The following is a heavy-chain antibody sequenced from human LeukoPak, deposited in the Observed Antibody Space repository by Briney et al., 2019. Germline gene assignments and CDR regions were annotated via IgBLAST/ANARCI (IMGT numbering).Heavy chain of an antibody. CDR3: ARVPNGMDV. CDR1: GFTFSSYA. Sequence: GGSLRLSCAASGFTFSSYAMHWVRQAPGKGLDWVAAISYDGSKKYYADSVKGRFTISRDTSKNTLYLQMNSLRPEDTAVYYCARVPNGMDVWGQGTTVTVSS. V-gene: IGHV3-30-3*01. CDR2: ISYDGSKK. J-gene: IGHJ6*02.